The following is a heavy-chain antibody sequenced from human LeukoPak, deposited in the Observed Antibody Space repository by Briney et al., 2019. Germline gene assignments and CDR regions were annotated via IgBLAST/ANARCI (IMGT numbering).Heavy chain of an antibody. Sequence: SETLPLTCAVYGGSFSDYYWSWIRQPPGKGLEWVGEINHGGSSNYNPSLKSRVTISLDTSKNQFSLKLTSVTAADTAVYYCARGLLAFYGSGSSYNDYGMDVWGKGTTVTVSS. CDR3: ARGLLAFYGSGSSYNDYGMDV. J-gene: IGHJ6*04. CDR1: GGSFSDYY. CDR2: INHGGSS. V-gene: IGHV4-34*01. D-gene: IGHD3-10*01.